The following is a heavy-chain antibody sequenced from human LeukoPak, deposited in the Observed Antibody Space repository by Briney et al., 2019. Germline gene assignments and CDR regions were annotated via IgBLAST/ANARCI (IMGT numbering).Heavy chain of an antibody. CDR1: GXSISSYF. J-gene: IGHJ4*02. Sequence: PSETLSLTCTVSGXSISSYFWSWIRQPAGKGLEWIGRIYVSGSTNYIPSLKSRVTMSIDTSRRQFSLKLSSVTAADTAVYFCARGERSYYDYWGQGTLVTVSS. CDR2: IYVSGST. V-gene: IGHV4-4*07. D-gene: IGHD1-26*01. CDR3: ARGERSYYDY.